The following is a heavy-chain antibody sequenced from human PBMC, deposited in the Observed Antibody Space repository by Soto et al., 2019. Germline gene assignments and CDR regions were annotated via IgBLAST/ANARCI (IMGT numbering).Heavy chain of an antibody. CDR3: ARVGRTYYDFWSGYKSYNWFDP. CDR2: INHSGST. D-gene: IGHD3-3*01. Sequence: PSETLSLTCAVYGGSFSGYYWSWIRQPPGKGLEWIGEINHSGSTNYNPSLKSRVTISVDTSKNQFSLKLSSVTAADTAVYYCARVGRTYYDFWSGYKSYNWFDPWGQGTLVTVSS. V-gene: IGHV4-34*01. J-gene: IGHJ5*02. CDR1: GGSFSGYY.